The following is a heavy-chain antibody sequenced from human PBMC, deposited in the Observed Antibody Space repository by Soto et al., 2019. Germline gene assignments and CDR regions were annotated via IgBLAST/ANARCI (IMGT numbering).Heavy chain of an antibody. CDR2: ISGSGGGT. CDR3: AKSRGSGSYFPPSDAFYF. V-gene: IGHV3-23*01. D-gene: IGHD3-10*01. J-gene: IGHJ3*01. Sequence: EVQLLDSGGGLVQPGGSLRLPCAASGFTFSSNAMGWVRQAPGKGLEWVSSISGSGGGTYYADSVKGRFTISRDKSKKTLSLKMNSLRADDTAVYSCAKSRGSGSYFPPSDAFYFWGQGTMVTVSS. CDR1: GFTFSSNA.